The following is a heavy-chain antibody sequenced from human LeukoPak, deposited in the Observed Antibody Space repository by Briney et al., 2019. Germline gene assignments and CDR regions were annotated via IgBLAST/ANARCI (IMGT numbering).Heavy chain of an antibody. V-gene: IGHV4-4*07. D-gene: IGHD1-26*01. Sequence: PSETLSLTCSVSGGSISTYYWNWIRQPAGKGLEWIGRIHTSGNTNYNPSLKSRVTMSVDTSKNQFSLKLSSVTAADTAVYYCARSLELRYFDYWGQGTLVTVSS. J-gene: IGHJ4*02. CDR2: IHTSGNT. CDR3: ARSLELRYFDY. CDR1: GGSISTYY.